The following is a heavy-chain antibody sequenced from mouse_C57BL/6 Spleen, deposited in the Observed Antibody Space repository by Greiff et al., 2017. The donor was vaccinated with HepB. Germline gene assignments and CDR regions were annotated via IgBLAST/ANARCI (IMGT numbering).Heavy chain of an antibody. J-gene: IGHJ1*03. CDR2: INPSSGYT. D-gene: IGHD2-1*01. CDR1: GYTFTSYT. V-gene: IGHV1-4*01. CDR3: ARDGNYGYFVV. Sequence: VQLQQSGAELARPGASVKMSCKASGYTFTSYTMHWVKQRPGQGLEWIGYINPSSGYTKYKQKFKDKAKWTADKSSSTAYMQRSSLTSEDSAVYYCARDGNYGYFVVWGTGTTVTVAS.